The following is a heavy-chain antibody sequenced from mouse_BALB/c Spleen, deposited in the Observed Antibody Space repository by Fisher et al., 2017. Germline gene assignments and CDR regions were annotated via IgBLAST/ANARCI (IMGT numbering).Heavy chain of an antibody. V-gene: IGHV1-26*01. CDR3: AREYFDV. Sequence: KFKGKATLTVDKSSSTAYMELLSLTSEDSAVYYCAREYFDVWGAGTTVTVSS. J-gene: IGHJ1*01.